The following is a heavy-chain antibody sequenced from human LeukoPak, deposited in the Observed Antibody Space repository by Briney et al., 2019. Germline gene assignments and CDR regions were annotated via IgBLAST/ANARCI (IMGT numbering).Heavy chain of an antibody. CDR2: FYTSGSI. J-gene: IGHJ5*02. CDR1: GGSISNYY. Sequence: PETLSLTCTVSGGSISNYYWSWIRQPAGKGLEWIGRFYTSGSINYNPSLQSRVTMSVDTSKNQFSLKLSSVTAADTAVYYCARDLSYYSDRSGYFPTWGQGTLVTVSS. V-gene: IGHV4-4*07. CDR3: ARDLSYYSDRSGYFPT. D-gene: IGHD3-22*01.